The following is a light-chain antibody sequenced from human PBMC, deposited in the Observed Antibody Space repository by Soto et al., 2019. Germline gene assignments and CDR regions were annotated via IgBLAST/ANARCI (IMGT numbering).Light chain of an antibody. Sequence: QSALPQPASVSGSPGQSITISCTGTSSDVGAYHYVSWYQQHPHRAPQLIIYKGTHRPSGVSNRFSGSTSGNMASRTISALQDDDEDDYCCCSFAPGSTYVFGTGTKVTVL. CDR1: SSDVGAYHY. CDR3: CSFAPGSTYV. CDR2: KGT. V-gene: IGLV2-23*01. J-gene: IGLJ1*01.